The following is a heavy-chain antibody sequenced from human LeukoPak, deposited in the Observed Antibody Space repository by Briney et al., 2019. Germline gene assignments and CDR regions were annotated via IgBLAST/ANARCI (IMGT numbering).Heavy chain of an antibody. J-gene: IGHJ4*02. CDR1: GYTFTRYG. Sequence: ASVKVSCKASGYTFTRYGISWVRQAPGQGLQWLGWISASNGNTNYAQKFRDRVTMSTDTSTGTAYLDVRSLTSDDTAVYYCAKVRGRVWGSYRFWGQGTLVTVSS. D-gene: IGHD3-16*02. CDR2: ISASNGNT. CDR3: AKVRGRVWGSYRF. V-gene: IGHV1-18*01.